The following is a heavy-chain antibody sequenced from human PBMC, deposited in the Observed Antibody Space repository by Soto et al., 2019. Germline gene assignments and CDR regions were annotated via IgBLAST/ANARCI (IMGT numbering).Heavy chain of an antibody. CDR2: ISGYNGDT. Sequence: QVQVVQSGDEVKKPGASVKVSCKDSGYTFTNYGFSWVRQAPGQGREWMGWISGYNGDTKYAEKYQDRVTMTTDTSTSTAQMELRSLRSDDTAVYYCAREGQALDYYYGMDVWGQGTTVTVSS. CDR3: AREGQALDYYYGMDV. J-gene: IGHJ6*02. V-gene: IGHV1-18*01. D-gene: IGHD6-6*01. CDR1: GYTFTNYG.